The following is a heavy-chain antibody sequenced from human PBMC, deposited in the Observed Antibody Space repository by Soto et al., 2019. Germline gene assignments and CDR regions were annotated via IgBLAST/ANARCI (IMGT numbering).Heavy chain of an antibody. CDR1: GFTFSSYW. Sequence: LRLSCAASGFTFSSYWMSWVRQAPGKGLEWVANIKQDGSEKYYVDSVKGRFTISRDNAKNSLYLQMNSLRAEDPAVYYCASVMGGDAFDIWGQGTMVTVSS. J-gene: IGHJ3*02. CDR2: IKQDGSEK. CDR3: ASVMGGDAFDI. D-gene: IGHD3-16*01. V-gene: IGHV3-7*03.